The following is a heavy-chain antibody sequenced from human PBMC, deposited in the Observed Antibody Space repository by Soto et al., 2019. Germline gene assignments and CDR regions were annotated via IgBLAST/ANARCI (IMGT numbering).Heavy chain of an antibody. CDR3: ARAVATASPYYYYFYYMDV. V-gene: IGHV3-7*01. J-gene: IGHJ6*03. D-gene: IGHD5-12*01. CDR1: GFTFSSYW. CDR2: IKQDGSEK. Sequence: GVSLRLSCAASGFTFSSYWMSWVGQAPGKGLEWVANIKQDGSEKYYVDSVKGRFTISRDNAKNSLYLQMNSLRAEDTAVYYCARAVATASPYYYYFYYMDVWGKGTTVTVSS.